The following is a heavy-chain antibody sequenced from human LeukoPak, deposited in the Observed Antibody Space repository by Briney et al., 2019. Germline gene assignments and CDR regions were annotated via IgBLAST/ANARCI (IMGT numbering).Heavy chain of an antibody. CDR1: GFTFSSYA. CDR3: AKDGSCSSTSCYLGY. D-gene: IGHD2-2*01. V-gene: IGHV3-23*01. J-gene: IGHJ4*02. Sequence: GGSLRLSCAASGFTFSSYAMSWVRQAPGKGLEWVSAISGSGGSTYYADSVKGRFSISRDNSKNTLYLQMNSLRAEDTAVYYCAKDGSCSSTSCYLGYWGQRTLVTVSS. CDR2: ISGSGGST.